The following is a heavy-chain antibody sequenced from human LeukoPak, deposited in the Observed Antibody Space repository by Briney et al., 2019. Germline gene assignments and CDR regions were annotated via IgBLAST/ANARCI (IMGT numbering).Heavy chain of an antibody. Sequence: GGCLRVSRAGSGFIFSSAWMTWVRQAPGKGREGVANIKQDGSEKYYVDSVKGRFTISRDNSKNSLYLQMNNLRAEDTAVYYCAKGGSYYYFDYWGQGTLVTVSS. CDR1: GFIFSSAW. D-gene: IGHD1-26*01. J-gene: IGHJ4*02. CDR3: AKGGSYYYFDY. CDR2: IKQDGSEK. V-gene: IGHV3-7*03.